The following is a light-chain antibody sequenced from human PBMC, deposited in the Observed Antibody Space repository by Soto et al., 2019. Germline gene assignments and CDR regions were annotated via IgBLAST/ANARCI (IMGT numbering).Light chain of an antibody. CDR3: HHNAFSPVT. Sequence: IVLTQPPDTLSLSPGERATLSCRASQSIISRYLTWYQWRPGQPPRLLIYGVSNRATGIPDRFSGGGSGTDFTLIISRLEPEDFAVYYCHHNAFSPVTFGGGTRIEIK. V-gene: IGKV3-20*01. CDR1: QSIISRY. CDR2: GVS. J-gene: IGKJ4*01.